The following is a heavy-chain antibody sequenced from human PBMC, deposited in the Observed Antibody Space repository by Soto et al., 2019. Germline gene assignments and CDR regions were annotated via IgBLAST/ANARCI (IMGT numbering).Heavy chain of an antibody. CDR3: AVLQGTSVSLPFYY. J-gene: IGHJ4*02. D-gene: IGHD2-2*01. Sequence: QVQLQESGPGLVKPSQTLSLTCTVSSGSISSGDYYWSWIRQPPGKGLGWIGYIYYSGSTYYNPSLKRRVTISVDTSKNQFSLKLSSVTAADTAVYYGAVLQGTSVSLPFYYWGQGTLVTVFS. CDR1: SGSISSGDYY. V-gene: IGHV4-30-4*01. CDR2: IYYSGST.